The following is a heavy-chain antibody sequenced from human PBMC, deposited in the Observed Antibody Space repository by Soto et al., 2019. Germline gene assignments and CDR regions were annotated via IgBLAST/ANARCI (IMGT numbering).Heavy chain of an antibody. Sequence: EVQLVESGGGLVQPGGSLRLSCAASGFTFSTYWMNWVRQAPGKGLEWVANIKQDGSEKYYVDSVKGRFTISRDNAKNSLYLQMNSLRAEDTADYYCARDWGIAAAGSHYFDYWGQGTLVTVSS. CDR3: ARDWGIAAAGSHYFDY. V-gene: IGHV3-7*03. CDR2: IKQDGSEK. CDR1: GFTFSTYW. J-gene: IGHJ4*02. D-gene: IGHD6-13*01.